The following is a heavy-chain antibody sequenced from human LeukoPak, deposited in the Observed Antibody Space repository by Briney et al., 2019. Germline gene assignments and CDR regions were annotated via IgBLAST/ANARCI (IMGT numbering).Heavy chain of an antibody. Sequence: ASVKVSCKASGYTFTSYGISWVRQAPGQGLEWMGWISAYNGNTNYAQKLQGRVTMTTDTSTSTAYMELRSLRSDDTAVYYCARGSHSSSWYAITSWFDPWGQGTLVTVSS. V-gene: IGHV1-18*01. CDR1: GYTFTSYG. D-gene: IGHD6-13*01. CDR3: ARGSHSSSWYAITSWFDP. J-gene: IGHJ5*02. CDR2: ISAYNGNT.